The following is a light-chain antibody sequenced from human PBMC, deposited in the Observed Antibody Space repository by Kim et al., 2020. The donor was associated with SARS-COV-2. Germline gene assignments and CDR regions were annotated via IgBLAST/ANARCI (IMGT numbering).Light chain of an antibody. CDR1: SGSIASNY. CDR2: EDN. V-gene: IGLV6-57*04. Sequence: NFMLTQPHSVSESPGKTVTISCTRSSGSIASNYVQWYQQRPGSAPTTVIYEDNQRPSGVPDRFSGSIDSSSNSASLTISGLKTEGEADYYCQSYDSSNQGVFGGGTQLTVL. J-gene: IGLJ3*02. CDR3: QSYDSSNQGV.